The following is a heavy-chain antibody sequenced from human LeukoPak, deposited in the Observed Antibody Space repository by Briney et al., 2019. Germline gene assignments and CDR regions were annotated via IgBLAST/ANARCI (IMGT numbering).Heavy chain of an antibody. Sequence: SPSLSLTRAVYSASLSGYYSGWIRHPPGKGLGWGGEINLSGGTNYNPSLKSRVTTSVDPSKNQFSLKLSSVTAADTAVYYCARDGGSGWPLDFDYWGQGTLVTVSS. V-gene: IGHV4-34*01. D-gene: IGHD6-19*01. CDR1: SASLSGYY. CDR2: INLSGGT. J-gene: IGHJ4*02. CDR3: ARDGGSGWPLDFDY.